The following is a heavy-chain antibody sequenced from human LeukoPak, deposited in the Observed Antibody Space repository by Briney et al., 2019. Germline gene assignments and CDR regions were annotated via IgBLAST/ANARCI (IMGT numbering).Heavy chain of an antibody. V-gene: IGHV3-7*01. CDR1: RFTFSSYW. CDR3: ARATYYYDSSGYYFTRGFDY. Sequence: GGSLRLSCAASRFTFSSYWMSWVRQAPGKGLEWVANIKQDGSEKYYVDSVKGRFTISRDNAKNSLYLQMNSLRAEDTAVYYCARATYYYDSSGYYFTRGFDYWGQGTLVTVSS. J-gene: IGHJ4*02. D-gene: IGHD3-22*01. CDR2: IKQDGSEK.